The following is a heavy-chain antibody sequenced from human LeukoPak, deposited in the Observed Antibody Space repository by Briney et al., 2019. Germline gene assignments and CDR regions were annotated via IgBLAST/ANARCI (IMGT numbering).Heavy chain of an antibody. J-gene: IGHJ4*02. V-gene: IGHV1-2*02. CDR2: MNPNVGGA. CDR1: GHTFTGYY. Sequence: GASVKVSCKASGHTFTGYYVYWVRQAPGQGLEWMGWMNPNVGGANFPQKFQGRVTVTSDPAISAAYMELRRLRSDDTAVYSCARGVFGESLESWGQGTLVTVSS. CDR3: ARGVFGESLES. D-gene: IGHD3-10*02.